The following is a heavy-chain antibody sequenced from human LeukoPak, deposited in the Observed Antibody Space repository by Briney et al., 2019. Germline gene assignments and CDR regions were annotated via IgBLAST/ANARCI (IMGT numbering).Heavy chain of an antibody. D-gene: IGHD2-15*01. CDR1: GGSISNYY. Sequence: SETLSLTCTGSGGSISNYYWIWIRQPPGKGLEWIGHISYSGSTNYNPSLKSRVTMSVDTSKNQFSLKVTSVTAADTAVYYCARGHDGVVGWFAPWGRGTLVTVSS. V-gene: IGHV4-59*01. J-gene: IGHJ5*02. CDR3: ARGHDGVVGWFAP. CDR2: ISYSGST.